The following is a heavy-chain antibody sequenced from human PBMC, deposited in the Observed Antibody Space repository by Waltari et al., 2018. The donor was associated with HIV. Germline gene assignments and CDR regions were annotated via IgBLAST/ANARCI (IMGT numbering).Heavy chain of an antibody. CDR1: GFTFSSYE. J-gene: IGHJ6*02. CDR3: ARFTLYYGMDV. V-gene: IGHV3-48*03. Sequence: EVQLVESGGGLVQPGGSLRLSCAASGFTFSSYEMNWVRQAPGKGREGVSYISSSVSTIYYADSVKGRFTIYRDNAKNSLYLQMNSLRAEDTAVYYCARFTLYYGMDVWGQGTTVTVSS. CDR2: ISSSVSTI.